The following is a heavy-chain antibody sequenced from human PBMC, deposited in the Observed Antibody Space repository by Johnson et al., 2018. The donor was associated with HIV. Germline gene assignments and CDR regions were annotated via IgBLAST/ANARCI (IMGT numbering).Heavy chain of an antibody. CDR2: INSDGSST. Sequence: VQLVESGGGLVQPGGSLRLSCAASGFTFSSYWMHWVRQAPGKGLVWVSRINSDGSSTSYADSVKGRFPISRDNAKNTLYLQMNSLRAEDTAVYYCARGAPDYYDIPKNAFDIWGQGTMVTVSS. D-gene: IGHD3-22*01. CDR1: GFTFSSYW. V-gene: IGHV3-74*01. J-gene: IGHJ3*02. CDR3: ARGAPDYYDIPKNAFDI.